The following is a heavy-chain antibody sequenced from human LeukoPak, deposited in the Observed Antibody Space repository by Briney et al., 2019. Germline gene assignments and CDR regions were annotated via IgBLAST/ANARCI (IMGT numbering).Heavy chain of an antibody. CDR2: INPNSGDT. Sequence: ASVKVSCKASGYTFTGYYMHWVRQAPGQGLEWMGWINPNSGDTNYAQKFQGRVTMTSDTSFSTAYMELSRLRSDDTAMYYCARVPAAFDIWGQGTMVTVSS. CDR3: ARVPAAFDI. V-gene: IGHV1-2*02. CDR1: GYTFTGYY. J-gene: IGHJ3*02.